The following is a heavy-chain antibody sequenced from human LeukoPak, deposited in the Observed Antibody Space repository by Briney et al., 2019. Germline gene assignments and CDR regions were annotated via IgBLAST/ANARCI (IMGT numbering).Heavy chain of an antibody. V-gene: IGHV3-7*01. CDR3: ARDHTGYEYGSFSYHYQYMNV. Sequence: GGSLRLSCAASGFTSNNYWMSWVRQAPGKGLEWVANIKPDGGEKYYADSVKGRFTISRDNAKNSMYLQMNSLRADDTAVYYCARDHTGYEYGSFSYHYQYMNVWGKGTTVTVSS. J-gene: IGHJ6*03. D-gene: IGHD5-12*01. CDR2: IKPDGGEK. CDR1: GFTSNNYW.